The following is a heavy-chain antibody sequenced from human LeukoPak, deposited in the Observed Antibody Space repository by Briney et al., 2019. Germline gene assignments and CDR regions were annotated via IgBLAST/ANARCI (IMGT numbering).Heavy chain of an antibody. CDR1: GYIFSSYG. D-gene: IGHD3-22*01. V-gene: IGHV1-18*01. CDR3: ARDHTLAKNGYYYDSSGALDY. J-gene: IGHJ4*02. Sequence: ASVKVSCKASGYIFSSYGISWARQAPGQGLEWMGWISAYNGNTNYAQKLQGRVTMTTDTSTSTAYMELRSLRSDDTAVYYCARDHTLAKNGYYYDSSGALDYWGQGTLVTVSS. CDR2: ISAYNGNT.